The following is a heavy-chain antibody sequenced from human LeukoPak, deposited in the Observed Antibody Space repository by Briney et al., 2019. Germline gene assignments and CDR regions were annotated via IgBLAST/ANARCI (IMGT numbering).Heavy chain of an antibody. Sequence: SETLSLTCTVSGVGVNSGSYYWTWIRQLAGQGLEWIGRISPSGSTNYNPSLNSRVTISLDTSKNQFSLKLSSVTAADTAVYYCARERVDYYYYYMDVWGKGTTVTVSS. CDR3: ARERVDYYYYYMDV. CDR2: ISPSGST. J-gene: IGHJ6*03. CDR1: GVGVNSGSYY. V-gene: IGHV4-61*10.